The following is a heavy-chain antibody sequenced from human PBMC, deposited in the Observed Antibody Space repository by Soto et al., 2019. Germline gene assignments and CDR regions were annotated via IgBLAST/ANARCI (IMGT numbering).Heavy chain of an antibody. Sequence: QVQLVESGGGVVQPERSLRLSCAASGFTFSSYGIHWVRQAPGKGLEWVAVIWYDGSNKYYAESVKGRFTICRDNSKNTLYLQMNSLRADYTAVYYCARDYVFGELSFDYWRQGTLVTVSS. CDR2: IWYDGSNK. J-gene: IGHJ4*02. CDR3: ARDYVFGELSFDY. D-gene: IGHD3-10*01. CDR1: GFTFSSYG. V-gene: IGHV3-33*01.